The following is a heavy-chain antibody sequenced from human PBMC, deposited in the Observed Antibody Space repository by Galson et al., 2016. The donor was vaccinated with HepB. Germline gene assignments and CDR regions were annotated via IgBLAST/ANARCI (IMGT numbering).Heavy chain of an antibody. CDR2: IDCDDAK. J-gene: IGHJ4*02. Sequence: PALVNPTPTLTLTCTFSGFSLSTSAMCVTWIRQVPGEALEWLVVIDCDDAKYYSPSLKTRPTISRDTTKTQLVLTMTNMDPVDTASYYSALGIYYFVPFDYWGQGTLVTVSS. V-gene: IGHV2-70*13. CDR3: ALGIYYFVPFDY. CDR1: GFSLSTSAMC. D-gene: IGHD3-10*02.